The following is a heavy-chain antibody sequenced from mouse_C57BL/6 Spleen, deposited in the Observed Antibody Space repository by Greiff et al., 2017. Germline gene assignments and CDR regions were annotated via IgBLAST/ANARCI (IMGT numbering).Heavy chain of an antibody. V-gene: IGHV2-9-1*01. J-gene: IGHJ1*03. CDR2: IWTGGGT. D-gene: IGHD1-1*01. Sequence: VKLMESGPGLVAPSQSLSITCTVSGFSLTSYAISWVRQPPGKGLEWLGVIWTGGGTNYNSAPESRLSISKDNSKSQVFLKMNSLQTDDTDRYYCASITTVERYFGVWGTGTTVTVSS. CDR3: ASITTVERYFGV. CDR1: GFSLTSYA.